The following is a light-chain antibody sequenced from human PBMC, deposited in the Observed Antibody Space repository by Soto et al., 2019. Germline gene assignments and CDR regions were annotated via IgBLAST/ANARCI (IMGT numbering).Light chain of an antibody. J-gene: IGLJ2*01. V-gene: IGLV1-44*01. CDR3: CSYAGSSTP. Sequence: QSVLTQPPSASGTPGQRVTISCSGSRSSIGSNTVNWYQHLPGSAPKLMIYEGSKRPSGVSNRFSGSKSGNTASLTISGLQAEDEADYYCCSYAGSSTPFGGGTKLTVL. CDR2: EGS. CDR1: RSSIGSNT.